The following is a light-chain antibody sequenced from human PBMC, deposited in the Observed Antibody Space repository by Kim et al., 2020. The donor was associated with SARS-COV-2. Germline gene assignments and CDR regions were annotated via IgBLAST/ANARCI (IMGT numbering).Light chain of an antibody. V-gene: IGLV2-8*01. CDR2: EVN. CDR3: SSYIGSNFYVL. J-gene: IGLJ2*01. CDR1: SRDVGGYNY. Sequence: QTVTISCAGTSRDVGGYNYVSWYQQHPGKVPKLMIYEVNTRPSGVPDRFSGSKSGNTASLTVSGLQAEDEADYYCSSYIGSNFYVLFGGGTQLTVL.